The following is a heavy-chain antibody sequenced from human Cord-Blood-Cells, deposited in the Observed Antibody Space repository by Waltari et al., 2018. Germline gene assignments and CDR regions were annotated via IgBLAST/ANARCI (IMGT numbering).Heavy chain of an antibody. V-gene: IGHV4-30-2*01. D-gene: IGHD5-12*01. CDR3: ARSIYDYNYYYGMDV. J-gene: IGHJ6*02. CDR1: GGSISSGGYS. Sequence: QLQLQESGSGLVKPSQTLSLTCAVSGGSISSGGYSWSWIPPPPGKGLEWIGYIYHSGSTYYNPSLKSRVTISVDRSKNQFSLKLSSVTAADTAVYYCARSIYDYNYYYGMDVWGQGTTVTVSS. CDR2: IYHSGST.